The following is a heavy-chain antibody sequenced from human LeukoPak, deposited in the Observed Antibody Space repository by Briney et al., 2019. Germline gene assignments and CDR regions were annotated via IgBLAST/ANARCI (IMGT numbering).Heavy chain of an antibody. V-gene: IGHV3-7*01. J-gene: IGHJ4*02. CDR2: IKQDGSEK. D-gene: IGHD3-10*01. CDR3: ARGTNVLLWFGESQGYFDY. CDR1: GFTFSSYW. Sequence: GGSLRLSCAASGFTFSSYWMSWVRQAPGKGLEWVANIKQDGSEKYYVDSVKGRFTISRDNAKNSLYLQMNSLRAEDTAVYYCARGTNVLLWFGESQGYFDYWGQGTLVTVSS.